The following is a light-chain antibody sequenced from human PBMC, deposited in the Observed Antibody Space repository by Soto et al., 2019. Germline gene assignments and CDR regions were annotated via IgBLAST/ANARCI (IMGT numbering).Light chain of an antibody. CDR2: EVS. CDR3: SSYAGSNNSV. CDR1: SSDVGTYNL. Sequence: QSALTQPASVSGSPGQSITISCTGTSSDVGTYNLVSWYQQHPGNAPRLMIYEVSKRPSGVPDRFSGSKSGNTASLTVSGLQAEDEADYYCSSYAGSNNSVFGGGTKLTVL. J-gene: IGLJ3*02. V-gene: IGLV2-8*01.